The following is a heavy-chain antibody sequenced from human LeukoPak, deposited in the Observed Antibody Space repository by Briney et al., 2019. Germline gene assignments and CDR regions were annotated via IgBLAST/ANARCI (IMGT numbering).Heavy chain of an antibody. V-gene: IGHV3-30*18. CDR3: AKDLRGGDYYYGMDV. D-gene: IGHD2-21*01. CDR1: GFTFSSYG. J-gene: IGHJ6*02. Sequence: GGSLRLSCAASGFTFSSYGMHWVRQAPGKGLEWVAVISYDGSNKYYADSVKGRFTISRDNSKNTLYLQMNSLRAEDTAVYYCAKDLRGGDYYYGMDVWGQGTTVTVSS. CDR2: ISYDGSNK.